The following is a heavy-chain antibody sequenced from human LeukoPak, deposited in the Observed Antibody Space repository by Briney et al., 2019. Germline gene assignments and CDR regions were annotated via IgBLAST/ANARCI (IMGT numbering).Heavy chain of an antibody. CDR3: ARGKYGDYSPLFDP. V-gene: IGHV4-59*01. D-gene: IGHD4-17*01. Sequence: SETLSLTCTVSGGSISSYYWSWIRQPPGKGLEWIGYIYYSGSTNYNPSLKSRVTISVDTSKNQFSLKLSSVTAADTAVYYCARGKYGDYSPLFDPWGQGTLVTVSS. CDR2: IYYSGST. CDR1: GGSISSYY. J-gene: IGHJ5*02.